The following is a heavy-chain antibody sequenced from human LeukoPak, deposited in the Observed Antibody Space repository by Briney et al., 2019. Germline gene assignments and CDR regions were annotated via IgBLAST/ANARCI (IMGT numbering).Heavy chain of an antibody. CDR2: ISGDGGST. Sequence: RPGGSLRLPCAASGFTFDDYAMHWVRQAPGKGLEWVSLISGDGGSTYYADSVKGRFTISRDNSKNSLYLQMNSLRTEDTALYYCPKDWFAAGTGWGQGTLVTVSS. D-gene: IGHD6-19*01. J-gene: IGHJ4*02. CDR1: GFTFDDYA. CDR3: PKDWFAAGTG. V-gene: IGHV3-43*02.